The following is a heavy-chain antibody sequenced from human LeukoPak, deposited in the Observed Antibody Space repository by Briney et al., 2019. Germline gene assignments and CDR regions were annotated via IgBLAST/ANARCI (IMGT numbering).Heavy chain of an antibody. D-gene: IGHD3-10*01. CDR2: IYYSGST. V-gene: IGHV4-59*01. CDR1: VGSIRSYY. Sequence: SETLSLTCTVSVGSIRSYYWSWIRQPPGKGLEWIGYIYYSGSTNYNPSLKSRVTISVDTSKNQFSLKLSSVTAADTAVYYCARRNELLRGSCDYWGQGTLVTVSS. CDR3: ARRNELLRGSCDY. J-gene: IGHJ4*02.